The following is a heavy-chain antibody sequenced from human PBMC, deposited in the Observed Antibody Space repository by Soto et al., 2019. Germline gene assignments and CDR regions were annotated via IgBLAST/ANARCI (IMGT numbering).Heavy chain of an antibody. CDR1: GYTFTSYG. J-gene: IGHJ5*02. Sequence: ASVKVSFKASGYTFTSYGISWLRQAPGQGLEWMGWISAYNGNTNYAQKLQGRVTMTTDTSTSTAYMELRSLRSDDTAVYYCARVRGSSSSRADNWFDPWGQGTLVTAPQ. D-gene: IGHD6-6*01. CDR2: ISAYNGNT. V-gene: IGHV1-18*01. CDR3: ARVRGSSSSRADNWFDP.